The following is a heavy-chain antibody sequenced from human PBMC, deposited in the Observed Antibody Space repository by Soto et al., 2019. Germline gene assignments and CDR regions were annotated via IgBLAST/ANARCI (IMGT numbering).Heavy chain of an antibody. J-gene: IGHJ4*02. Sequence: EVQLLQSGGGWVQPGWSLTLSCAASGFTFSDYTMSWVRQAPGKVLESISTSLADYKTYYTDSVRGRFTISRDNSKNTLYLEMNSLRAEDTAVYYCASRTNGYFAYWGQGALVTVSS. V-gene: IGHV3-23*01. CDR3: ASRTNGYFAY. CDR2: SLADYKT. D-gene: IGHD2-8*01. CDR1: GFTFSDYT.